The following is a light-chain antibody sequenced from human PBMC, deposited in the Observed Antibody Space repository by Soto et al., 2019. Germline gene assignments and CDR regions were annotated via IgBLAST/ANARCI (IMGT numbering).Light chain of an antibody. V-gene: IGKV1-5*01. CDR2: DAS. J-gene: IGKJ1*01. CDR3: QHYNSYSEA. Sequence: DIQMTQSPSTLSATSGDRVTITCRASQSISSWLAWYQHKPGKAPKLLIYDASNLDSGVPSRFSGSGSGTDFTLTISSLQPDDFATYYCQHYNSYSEAFGQGTKVDIK. CDR1: QSISSW.